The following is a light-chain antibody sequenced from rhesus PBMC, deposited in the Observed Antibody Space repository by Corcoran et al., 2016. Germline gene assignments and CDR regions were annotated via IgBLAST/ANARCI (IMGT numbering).Light chain of an antibody. V-gene: IGKV1-22*01. CDR3: LQYSSSPYS. Sequence: DIQMTQSPSSLSASVGDTVTITCRASPSISSWLDWYQQKPGKAPKLLSYKASSLQSGVPSRFSGSGSGTDFTLTISSLQPEDFATYYCLQYSSSPYSFGQGTKVEIK. J-gene: IGKJ2*01. CDR2: KAS. CDR1: PSISSW.